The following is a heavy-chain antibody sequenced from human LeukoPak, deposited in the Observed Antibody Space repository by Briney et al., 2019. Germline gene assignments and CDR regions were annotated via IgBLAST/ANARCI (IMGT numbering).Heavy chain of an antibody. D-gene: IGHD3-22*01. CDR3: AKDRVDYYYDSSGIDY. J-gene: IGHJ4*02. CDR2: IWYDGSNK. V-gene: IGHV3-33*06. CDR1: GFTFSSYG. Sequence: PGRSLRLSCAASGFTFSSYGMHWVRQAPGKGLEWVTVIWYDGSNKYYADSVKGRFTISRDNSKNTLYLQMNSLRAEGTAVYYCAKDRVDYYYDSSGIDYWGQGTLVTVSS.